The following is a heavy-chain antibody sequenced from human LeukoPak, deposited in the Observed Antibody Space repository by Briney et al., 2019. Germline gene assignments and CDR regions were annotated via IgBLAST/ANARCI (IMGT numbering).Heavy chain of an antibody. J-gene: IGHJ4*02. CDR2: IYYSGST. CDR1: GGSISSSSYY. V-gene: IGHV4-39*01. CDR3: ARHRANNDFWSGYSY. D-gene: IGHD3-3*01. Sequence: SETLSLTCTVSGGSISSSSYYWGWIRQPPGKGLGWIGSIYYSGSTYYNPSLKSRVTISVNTSKNQFSLKLSSVTAADTAVYCCARHRANNDFWSGYSYWGQGTLVTVSS.